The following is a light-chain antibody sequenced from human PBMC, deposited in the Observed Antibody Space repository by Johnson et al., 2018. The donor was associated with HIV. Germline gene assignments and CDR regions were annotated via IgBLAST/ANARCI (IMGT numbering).Light chain of an antibody. CDR2: ENN. Sequence: LTQPPSVSAAPGQKVPISCSGSSSNIGNNYVSWYQQLPGTAPKLLIYENNKRPSGIPDRFSGSKSGTSATLGITGLQTGDEADYYCETWDSSLSGYYVFGTGTKLTVL. V-gene: IGLV1-51*02. J-gene: IGLJ1*01. CDR3: ETWDSSLSGYYV. CDR1: SSNIGNNY.